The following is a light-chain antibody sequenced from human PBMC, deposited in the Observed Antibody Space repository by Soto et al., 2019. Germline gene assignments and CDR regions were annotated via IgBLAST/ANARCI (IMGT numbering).Light chain of an antibody. CDR1: SSDVGGYNY. CDR3: RSYASSSTRG. CDR2: DVS. Sequence: QSVLTQPASVSGSPGQSITISCTGTSSDVGGYNYVSWYQQHPGKAPKLMIYDVSNRPSGVSNRFSGSKSGNTASLTISALQADDGTDYYCRSYASSSTRGFVTRTKVTVL. J-gene: IGLJ1*01. V-gene: IGLV2-14*01.